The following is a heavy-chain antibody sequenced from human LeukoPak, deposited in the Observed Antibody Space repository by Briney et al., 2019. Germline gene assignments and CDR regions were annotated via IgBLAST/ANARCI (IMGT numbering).Heavy chain of an antibody. J-gene: IGHJ4*02. V-gene: IGHV3-23*01. D-gene: IGHD1-14*01. CDR1: GFTFSSYW. CDR3: AKDFGRNLGGPGY. Sequence: GGSLRLSCAASGFTFSSYWMSWVRQAPGGGLEWVSGISDNGGRTYYADSVKGRFAISRDDSKSTLYLQMNSLRGEDTAVYYCAKDFGRNLGGPGYWGRGTLVIVSS. CDR2: ISDNGGRT.